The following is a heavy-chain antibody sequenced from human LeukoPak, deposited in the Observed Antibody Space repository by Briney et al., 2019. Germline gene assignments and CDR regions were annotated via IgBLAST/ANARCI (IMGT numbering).Heavy chain of an antibody. D-gene: IGHD6-19*01. CDR2: INHSGST. J-gene: IGHJ2*01. CDR3: ARYWSGSGWYLDRWYFDL. V-gene: IGHV4-34*01. Sequence: SETLSLTCAVYGGSFSGYYWSWIRQPPGKGLEWIGEINHSGSTNYNPSLKSRVTISVDTSKNQFSLKLSSVTAADTAVYYCARYWSGSGWYLDRWYFDLWGRGTLAAVSS. CDR1: GGSFSGYY.